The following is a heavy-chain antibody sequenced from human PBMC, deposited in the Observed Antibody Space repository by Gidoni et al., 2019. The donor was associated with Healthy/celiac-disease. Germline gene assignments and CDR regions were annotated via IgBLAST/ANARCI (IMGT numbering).Heavy chain of an antibody. V-gene: IGHV3-15*01. CDR3: TTSRYYDFWSGYYFFDY. J-gene: IGHJ4*02. CDR1: GFTFSNAW. Sequence: EVQLVESGGGLVKPGGSLRLSCAASGFTFSNAWMSWVRQAPGKGLEWVGRIKSKTDGGTTDYAAPVKGRFTISRDDSKNTLYLQMNSLKTEDTAVYYCTTSRYYDFWSGYYFFDYWGQGTLVTVSS. D-gene: IGHD3-3*01. CDR2: IKSKTDGGTT.